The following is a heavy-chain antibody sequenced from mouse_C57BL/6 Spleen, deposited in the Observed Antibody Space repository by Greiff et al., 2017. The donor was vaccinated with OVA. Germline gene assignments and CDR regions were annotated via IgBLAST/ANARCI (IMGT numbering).Heavy chain of an antibody. Sequence: QVQLQQPGAELVRPGSSVKLSCKASGYTFTSYWMHWVKQRPIQGLEWIGNIDPSDSETHYNQKFKDKATLTVDKSSSTAYMQLSSLTSEDSAVYYWARDYSNYVFAYWGQGTLVTVSA. D-gene: IGHD2-5*01. J-gene: IGHJ3*01. CDR2: IDPSDSET. V-gene: IGHV1-52*01. CDR1: GYTFTSYW. CDR3: ARDYSNYVFAY.